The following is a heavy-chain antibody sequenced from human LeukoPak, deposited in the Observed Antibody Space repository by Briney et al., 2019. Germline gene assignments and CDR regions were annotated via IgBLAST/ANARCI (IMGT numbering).Heavy chain of an antibody. CDR3: ARPTLTDYNASSGYYPHYFDS. V-gene: IGHV4-39*01. Sequence: NSAETLSLTCTVSGVSISSNSYYWGGMPQPPGKGRVWSGSIYYSGSTYYHPSLKSRVTISVDTSKNQFSLKLSLVAAADTAGYYCARPTLTDYNASSGYYPHYFDSWGQGTLVTVSS. D-gene: IGHD3-22*01. CDR1: GVSISSNSYY. J-gene: IGHJ4*02. CDR2: IYYSGST.